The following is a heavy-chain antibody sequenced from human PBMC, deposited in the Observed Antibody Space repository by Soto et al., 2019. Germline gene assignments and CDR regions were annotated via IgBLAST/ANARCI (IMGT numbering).Heavy chain of an antibody. D-gene: IGHD2-15*01. CDR1: GFSLSTGGVA. V-gene: IGHV2-5*02. CDR3: ARGGVVVAATGEYFQH. J-gene: IGHJ1*01. Sequence: QITLKESGPTLVKPTQPLTLTCTFSGFSLSTGGVAVGWIRQPPGEALEWLALIYWDDDKRYSPSLKSRLTITKDTYKIQVVLTMTNMDPVDTATYYCARGGVVVAATGEYFQHWGQGTLLTVSS. CDR2: IYWDDDK.